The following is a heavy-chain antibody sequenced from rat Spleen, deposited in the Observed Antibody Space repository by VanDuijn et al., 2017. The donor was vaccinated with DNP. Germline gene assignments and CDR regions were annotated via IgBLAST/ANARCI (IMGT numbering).Heavy chain of an antibody. CDR1: GFTFNNHW. D-gene: IGHD1-1*01. CDR2: ISTSGGST. J-gene: IGHJ4*01. V-gene: IGHV5-25*01. Sequence: EVQLVESGGDLVQPGRSLKLSCVASGFTFNNHWMTWVRQAPTKGLEWVASISTSGGSTYYRDSVKGRFTVSRDNAKSTLYLQMDSLRSEDTATYYCARHAQFISMDAWGQGTSVTVSS. CDR3: ARHAQFISMDA.